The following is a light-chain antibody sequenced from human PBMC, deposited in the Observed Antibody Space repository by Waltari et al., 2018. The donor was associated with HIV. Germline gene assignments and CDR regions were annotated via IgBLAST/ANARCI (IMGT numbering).Light chain of an antibody. CDR2: TNN. CDR3: EAWDDSLNGVV. V-gene: IGLV1-44*01. CDR1: SSNIGINS. Sequence: QSVLTQPPSASGTPGQRVTISCSGNSSNIGINSVNWYQQFPGTAPKILIYTNNQRPSGVPKRFSASKSGTSASLAISRLQSEDEADYYCEAWDDSLNGVVFGGGTKLTVL. J-gene: IGLJ2*01.